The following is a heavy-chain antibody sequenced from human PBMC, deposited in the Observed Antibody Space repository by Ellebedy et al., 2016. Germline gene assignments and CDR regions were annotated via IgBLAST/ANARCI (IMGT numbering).Heavy chain of an antibody. Sequence: GGSLRLSCAASGFTFSSYGMHWVRQAPGKGLEWVAVIPYDGSNKYYADSVKGRFTISRDNSKNTLYLQMNSLRAEDTAVYYCAKVPYYGSGEGRYFDLWGRGTLVTVSS. CDR2: IPYDGSNK. CDR1: GFTFSSYG. J-gene: IGHJ2*01. D-gene: IGHD3-10*01. V-gene: IGHV3-30*18. CDR3: AKVPYYGSGEGRYFDL.